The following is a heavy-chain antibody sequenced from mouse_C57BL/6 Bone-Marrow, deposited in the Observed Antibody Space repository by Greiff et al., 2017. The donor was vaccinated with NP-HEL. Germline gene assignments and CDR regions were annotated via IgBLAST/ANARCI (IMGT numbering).Heavy chain of an antibody. CDR2: IWGGGST. CDR3: AKQGYYGSSPNWDHWYFDV. D-gene: IGHD1-1*01. CDR1: GFSLTSYG. Sequence: VKLMESGPGLVAPSQSLSITCTVSGFSLTSYGVDWVRQPPGKGLEWLGVIWGGGSTNYNSALMSRLSISKDNSKSQVFLKMNSLQTDDTAMYYCAKQGYYGSSPNWDHWYFDVWGTGTTVTVSS. J-gene: IGHJ1*03. V-gene: IGHV2-9*01.